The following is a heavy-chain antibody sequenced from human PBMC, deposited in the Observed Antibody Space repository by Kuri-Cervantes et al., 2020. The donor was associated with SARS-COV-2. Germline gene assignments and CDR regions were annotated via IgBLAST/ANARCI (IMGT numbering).Heavy chain of an antibody. J-gene: IGHJ4*02. D-gene: IGHD3-10*01. CDR1: GFTFSSYA. CDR2: ISSNGGST. Sequence: GGSLRLSCSASGFTFSSYAMHWVRQAPEKGLEYVSAISSNGGSTYYADSVKGRFTISRDNSKNTLYLQMNSLRAEDTAVYYCAKDRRITMVRGTFDYWGQGTLVTVSS. CDR3: AKDRRITMVRGTFDY. V-gene: IGHV3-64*04.